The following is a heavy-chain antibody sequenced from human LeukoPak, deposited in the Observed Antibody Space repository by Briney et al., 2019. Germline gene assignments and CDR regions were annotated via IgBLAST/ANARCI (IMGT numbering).Heavy chain of an antibody. V-gene: IGHV5-51*01. D-gene: IGHD5-12*01. Sequence: GESLKISCKASGYTFTNYWIGWVRQMPGKDLEWMGTIYPGDSDTRYNPSFQGQVTTSADKSISTAYLQWSSLRASDSAMYYCARRAYSHEWFDPWGQGTLVTVSS. CDR2: IYPGDSDT. CDR3: ARRAYSHEWFDP. CDR1: GYTFTNYW. J-gene: IGHJ5*02.